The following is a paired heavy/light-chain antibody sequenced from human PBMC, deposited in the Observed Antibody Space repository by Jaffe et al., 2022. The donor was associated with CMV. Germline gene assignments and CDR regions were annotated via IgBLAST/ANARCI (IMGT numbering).Heavy chain of an antibody. D-gene: IGHD1-1*01. CDR1: GFSFDYYW. CDR2: INRDGNMK. Sequence: EVQLVESGGGLVQPGGSLRLSCSASGFSFDYYWMTWVRQAPGRGLECVALINRDGNMKYYVDSVKGRFTISKDSAKTSLYLQMDSLTVEDTAVYYCARERGSVAETGRKRGDWFDPQGQGTLVTVSS. J-gene: IGHJ5*02. V-gene: IGHV3-7*03. CDR3: ARERGSVAETGRKRGDWFDP.
Light chain of an antibody. CDR3: QQYDIFHT. V-gene: IGKV1-33*01. Sequence: DIQMTQSPSSLSASVGDTVTITCQASQDINYYLNWYQQKPGKSPNLLIYDASNLETGVPSRFSGSGSGTHFTFTISGLQPEDSATYYCQQYDIFHTFGQGTKLEIK. J-gene: IGKJ2*01. CDR1: QDINYY. CDR2: DAS.